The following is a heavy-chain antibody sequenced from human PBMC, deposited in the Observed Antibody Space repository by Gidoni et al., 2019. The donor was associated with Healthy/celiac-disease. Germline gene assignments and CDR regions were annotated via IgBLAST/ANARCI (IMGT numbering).Heavy chain of an antibody. Sequence: SSVKVSCKASGSTFSSYAISWVRQAPGQGLEWMGGIIPSFGTANYAQKFQGRVTITADESTSTAYMELSSLRSEDTAVYYCARGSIPDIVLSLGMDVWGQGTTVTVSS. CDR3: ARGSIPDIVLSLGMDV. CDR2: IIPSFGTA. CDR1: GSTFSSYA. D-gene: IGHD2-8*01. J-gene: IGHJ6*02. V-gene: IGHV1-69*01.